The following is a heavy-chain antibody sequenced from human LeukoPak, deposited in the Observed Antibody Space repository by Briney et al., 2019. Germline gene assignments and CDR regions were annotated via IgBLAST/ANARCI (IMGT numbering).Heavy chain of an antibody. D-gene: IGHD4-17*01. V-gene: IGHV3-9*01. CDR2: ISWNSDSV. CDR1: GFTFDDYA. Sequence: GGSLRLSCAGSGFTFDDYAMHWVRQAPGKGLEWISAISWNSDSVGYADSVKGRVTISRDNAKKSLYLQMNSPRVEDTALYLCAKDLGLRKTETHFDHWGQGTLVTVSS. J-gene: IGHJ4*02. CDR3: AKDLGLRKTETHFDH.